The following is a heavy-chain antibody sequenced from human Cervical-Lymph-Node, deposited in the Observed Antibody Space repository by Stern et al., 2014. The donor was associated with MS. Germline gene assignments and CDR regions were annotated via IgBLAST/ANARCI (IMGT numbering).Heavy chain of an antibody. V-gene: IGHV4-31*03. D-gene: IGHD3-16*01. CDR2: ISYIGST. Sequence: VQLQESGPGLVKPSQTLSLTCTVSGASISTVGYYGGWIRQHPGKGLEWIAYISYIGSTYYNPSLKSRVSISADTSKNQFSLNLTSVTAADTALYYCARSDRLWGSFDYWGQGTLVAVSS. CDR1: GASISTVGYY. J-gene: IGHJ4*02. CDR3: ARSDRLWGSFDY.